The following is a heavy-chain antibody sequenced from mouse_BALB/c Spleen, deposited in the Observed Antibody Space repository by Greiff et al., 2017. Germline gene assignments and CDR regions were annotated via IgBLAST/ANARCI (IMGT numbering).Heavy chain of an antibody. CDR1: GYTFSSYW. CDR2: ILPGSGST. V-gene: IGHV1-9*01. CDR3: ARDDGYRPWCAY. D-gene: IGHD2-3*01. J-gene: IGHJ3*01. Sequence: QVQLQQSGAELMKPGASVKISCKATGYTFSSYWIEWVKQRPGHGLEWIGEILPGSGSTNYNEKFKGKATFTADTSSNTAYMQLSSLTSEDSAVYYCARDDGYRPWCAYWGQGTLVTVSA.